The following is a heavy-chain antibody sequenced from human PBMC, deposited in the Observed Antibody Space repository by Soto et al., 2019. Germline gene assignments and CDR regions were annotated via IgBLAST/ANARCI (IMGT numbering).Heavy chain of an antibody. D-gene: IGHD1-26*01. Sequence: GGSLRLSCAASGFTFSSYAMSWVRQAPGKGLEWVSAISGSGGSTYYADSVKGRFTISRDNSKNTVSLHMNSPRVDDTAVYFCAKDRFGIVGPVDYWGPGTLVTVSS. CDR3: AKDRFGIVGPVDY. CDR2: ISGSGGST. CDR1: GFTFSSYA. V-gene: IGHV3-23*01. J-gene: IGHJ4*02.